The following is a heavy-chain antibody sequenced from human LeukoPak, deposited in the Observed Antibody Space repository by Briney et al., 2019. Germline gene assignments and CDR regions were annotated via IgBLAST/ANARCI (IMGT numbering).Heavy chain of an antibody. Sequence: GGSLRLSCSASGFTFSSYGMHWVRQAPGKWLEWVAFIRYDGSNKYYADSVKGRFTISRDNSKNTLYLQMNSLKAKDTAVYYLAKDWNGDDDWGKGTVVTVSS. J-gene: IGHJ4*01. CDR3: AKDWNGDDD. D-gene: IGHD1-1*01. CDR2: IRYDGSNK. CDR1: GFTFSSYG. V-gene: IGHV3-30*02.